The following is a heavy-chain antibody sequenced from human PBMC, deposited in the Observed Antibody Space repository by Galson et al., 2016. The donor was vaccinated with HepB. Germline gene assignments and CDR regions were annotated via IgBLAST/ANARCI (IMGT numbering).Heavy chain of an antibody. D-gene: IGHD6-19*01. V-gene: IGHV3-30-3*02. CDR3: TKTGSGWYFDY. CDR2: ISYDGRKI. CDR1: GFTFTSRA. Sequence: SLRLSCAASGFTFTSRAMHWVRQAPGKGLEWVAVISYDGRKIFYADSVRGRFSISRDNSNNTLFLQMNSLRAVDTAVYYCTKTGSGWYFDYWGQGTLVTVSS. J-gene: IGHJ4*02.